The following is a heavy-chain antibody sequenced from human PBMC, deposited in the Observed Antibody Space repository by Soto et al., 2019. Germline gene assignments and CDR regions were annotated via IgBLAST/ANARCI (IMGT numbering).Heavy chain of an antibody. J-gene: IGHJ6*02. D-gene: IGHD2-15*01. Sequence: QVQLQESGPGLVKPSQPLSLTCTVSGGSISSGSFYWTWIRQHPGKGLEFIGYIYYSGDTYYNPPLRSRVIISLDTSKNQFSLRLNSVTAADTAVYYCAREWSGGRRDGNPDKYYGRDVWGQGTKVTVSS. V-gene: IGHV4-31*03. CDR1: GGSISSGSFY. CDR2: IYYSGDT. CDR3: AREWSGGRRDGNPDKYYGRDV.